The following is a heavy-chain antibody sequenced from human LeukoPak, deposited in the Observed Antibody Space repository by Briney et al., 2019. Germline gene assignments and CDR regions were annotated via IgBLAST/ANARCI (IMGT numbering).Heavy chain of an antibody. CDR3: ARITGDSDDY. CDR1: GFIFSDYY. Sequence: GGSLRLSCEASGFIFSDYYMSWIRQAPGKGLEWISYISSSSSYTNYADSVKGRFTISRDDAKNSLYLQMNNLRAGDTAVYYCARITGDSDDYWGQGTLVTVSS. J-gene: IGHJ4*02. CDR2: ISSSSSYT. D-gene: IGHD7-27*01. V-gene: IGHV3-11*06.